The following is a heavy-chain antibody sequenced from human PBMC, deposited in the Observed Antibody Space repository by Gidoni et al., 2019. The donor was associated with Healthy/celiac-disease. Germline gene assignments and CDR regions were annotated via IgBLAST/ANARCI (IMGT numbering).Heavy chain of an antibody. Sequence: EVQLVESGGGLVQPGGSLRLSCAASGFTFSSYEMNWVRQAPGKGLEWVSYISSSGSTIYYADSVKGRFTISRDNAKNSLYLQMNSLRAEDTAVYYCASPPWGSGWAFDIWGQGTMVTVSS. V-gene: IGHV3-48*03. J-gene: IGHJ3*02. D-gene: IGHD6-19*01. CDR2: ISSSGSTI. CDR1: GFTFSSYE. CDR3: ASPPWGSGWAFDI.